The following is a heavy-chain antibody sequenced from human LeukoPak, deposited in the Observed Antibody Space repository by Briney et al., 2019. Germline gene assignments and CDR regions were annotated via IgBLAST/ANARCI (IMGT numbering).Heavy chain of an antibody. J-gene: IGHJ4*02. V-gene: IGHV3-11*06. Sequence: GGSLRPSCAASGFTFSDYYMSWIRQAPGKGLEWVSYISSSSSYTNYADSVKGRFTISRDNAKNSLYLQMNSLRAEDTAVYYCARGGIDYGDYDIPEDYWGQGTLVTVSS. CDR2: ISSSSSYT. D-gene: IGHD4-17*01. CDR3: ARGGIDYGDYDIPEDY. CDR1: GFTFSDYY.